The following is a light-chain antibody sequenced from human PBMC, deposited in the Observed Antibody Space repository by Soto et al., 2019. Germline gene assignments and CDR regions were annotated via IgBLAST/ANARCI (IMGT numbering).Light chain of an antibody. CDR2: AAS. Sequence: EIVLTQSPGTLSLSPGERATLSCRASQSINSNYLAWYQQKPGQAPRLLIYAASSRATDIPDRFSGSGSGTDFTLTISRLQPEDFAVYYCQQYGSLPRTFGQGTQVEVK. V-gene: IGKV3-20*01. CDR3: QQYGSLPRT. CDR1: QSINSNY. J-gene: IGKJ1*01.